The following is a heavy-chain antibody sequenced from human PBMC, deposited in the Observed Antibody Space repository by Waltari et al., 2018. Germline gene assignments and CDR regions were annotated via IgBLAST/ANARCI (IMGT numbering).Heavy chain of an antibody. CDR1: GFTFRSYA. Sequence: EVQLLESGGGLVQPGGSLRLSCAASGFTFRSYAMNWVRQAPGNGLKEGLTITGRGGRTYSADYVKGRFTVTRDKSKSPLYLQVDSVSAADTVAYYCAKYRGSTRWTLDYWGQGTLVTV. V-gene: IGHV3-23*01. CDR3: AKYRGSTRWTLDY. J-gene: IGHJ4*02. CDR2: ITGRGGRT. D-gene: IGHD3-10*01.